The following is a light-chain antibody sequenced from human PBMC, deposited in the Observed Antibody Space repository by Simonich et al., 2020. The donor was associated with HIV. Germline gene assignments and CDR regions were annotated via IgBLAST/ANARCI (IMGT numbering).Light chain of an antibody. J-gene: IGLJ2*01. CDR3: SSYTSSSTWV. CDR1: SSDVGGYNY. Sequence: HSALTQPASVSGSPGQSITISCTGTSSDVGGYNYVCWYQQHPGKAPQLMIYDVSKRPSGVSNRFAGSKSGNTASRTISGLQAEDEADYYCSSYTSSSTWVFGGGTKLTVL. CDR2: DVS. V-gene: IGLV2-14*03.